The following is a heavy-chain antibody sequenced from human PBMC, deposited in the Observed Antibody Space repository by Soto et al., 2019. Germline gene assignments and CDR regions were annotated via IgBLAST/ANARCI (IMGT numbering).Heavy chain of an antibody. D-gene: IGHD3-22*01. CDR2: IIPLFGTT. CDR3: ARPRSHYYDRSAERAFDI. Sequence: RASVKVSCKAPGGTFNNYAISWVRQAPGQGLEWMGGIIPLFGTTNYAQKFQGRVTITADESRSTAYMELSSLRSEDTAFYYCARPRSHYYDRSAERAFDIWGQGTMVTVSS. CDR1: GGTFNNYA. V-gene: IGHV1-69*13. J-gene: IGHJ3*02.